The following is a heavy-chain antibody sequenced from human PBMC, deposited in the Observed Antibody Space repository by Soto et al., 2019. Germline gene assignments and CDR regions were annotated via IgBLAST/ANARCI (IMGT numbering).Heavy chain of an antibody. Sequence: PGGSLRLSCAASGFTFSSYSMNWVRQAPGKGLEWVSYISSSSSTIYYADSVKGRFTISRDNAKNSLYLQMNSLRVEDTALYYCARDRQPDGIWTFDYWGRGTLVTVSS. J-gene: IGHJ4*02. CDR1: GFTFSSYS. CDR2: ISSSSSTI. CDR3: ARDRQPDGIWTFDY. D-gene: IGHD1-1*01. V-gene: IGHV3-48*01.